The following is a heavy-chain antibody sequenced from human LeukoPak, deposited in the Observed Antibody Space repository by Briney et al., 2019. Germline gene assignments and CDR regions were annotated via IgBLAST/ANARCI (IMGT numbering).Heavy chain of an antibody. V-gene: IGHV3-30*03. CDR3: ATPINYHGSGSYFPPIH. CDR1: GFTFSSYG. J-gene: IGHJ4*02. Sequence: PGRSLRLSCAASGFTFSSYGMHWVRQAPGKGLEWVAVISYDGSNKYYADSVKGRFTISRDNSKNTLYLQMNSLRAEDTAVYYCATPINYHGSGSYFPPIHWGQGTLVTVSS. CDR2: ISYDGSNK. D-gene: IGHD3-10*01.